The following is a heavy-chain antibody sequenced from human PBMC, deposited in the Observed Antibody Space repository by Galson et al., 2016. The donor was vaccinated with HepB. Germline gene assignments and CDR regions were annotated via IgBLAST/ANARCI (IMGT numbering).Heavy chain of an antibody. CDR3: GRGHSIFGVVWGDYLDF. CDR1: GGFISSYY. CDR2: IHHSGSP. D-gene: IGHD3-3*01. J-gene: IGHJ4*02. Sequence: SETLSLTCTVSGGFISSYYWSWIRQPPGKGLEWIGYIHHSGSPNYNPSLKSRVTISLDTAKNQLSLNLTSVTAADTAVYYCGRGHSIFGVVWGDYLDFWGQGTLVTVSS. V-gene: IGHV4-59*01.